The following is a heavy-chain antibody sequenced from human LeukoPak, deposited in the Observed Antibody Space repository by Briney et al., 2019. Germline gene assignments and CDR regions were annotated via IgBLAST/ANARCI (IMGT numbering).Heavy chain of an antibody. V-gene: IGHV4-34*01. D-gene: IGHD6-13*01. J-gene: IGHJ1*01. Sequence: SETLSLTCAVYGGSFSGYYWSWIRQPPGKGLEWIGEINHSGSTNYNPSLKSRVTISVDTSKNQFSLKLSSVTAADTAVYYCARSRVVYSSSWYWATGLYFQHWGQGTLVTVSS. CDR2: INHSGST. CDR3: ARSRVVYSSSWYWATGLYFQH. CDR1: GGSFSGYY.